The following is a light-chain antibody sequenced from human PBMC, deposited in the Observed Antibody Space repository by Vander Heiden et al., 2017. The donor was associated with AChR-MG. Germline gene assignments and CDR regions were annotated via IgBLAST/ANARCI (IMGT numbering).Light chain of an antibody. Sequence: QSVLTQPPSASGTPGLRVTISRSGSESTIGRNPVSRYMLVPGTAPRLLISSNSERPSGVPERFSGSKSGTTAFLAISGLQSEDEADYFCSAWDDGLSASVFGGGTKLTVL. CDR3: SAWDDGLSASV. CDR1: ESTIGRNP. J-gene: IGLJ3*02. V-gene: IGLV1-44*01. CDR2: SNS.